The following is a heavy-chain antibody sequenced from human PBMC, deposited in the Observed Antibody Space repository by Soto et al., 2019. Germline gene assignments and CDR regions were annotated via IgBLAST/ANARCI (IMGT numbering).Heavy chain of an antibody. CDR1: GFSLSTRGVG. J-gene: IGHJ4*02. V-gene: IGHV2-5*02. Sequence: QIALNESGPTLVRPTQTLTLTCTFSGFSLSTRGVGVGWIRQPPGKALEWLGLIYWDDDKRYSPSLKSRLTITKDTSKTQVVLTMTNLDTVDTATYYCAHRGSSWQLDYWGQGTLVTVSS. D-gene: IGHD6-19*01. CDR2: IYWDDDK. CDR3: AHRGSSWQLDY.